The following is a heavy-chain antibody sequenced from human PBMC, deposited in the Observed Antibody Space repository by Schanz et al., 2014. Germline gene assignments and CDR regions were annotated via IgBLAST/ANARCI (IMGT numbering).Heavy chain of an antibody. D-gene: IGHD3-22*01. CDR2: MIGSGSSV. J-gene: IGHJ4*02. V-gene: IGHV3-23*04. Sequence: EQLVESGGGAVQPGRSLRLSCAASGFTFSIYGMSWVRQAPGKGLEWVSRMIGSGSSVFYADSVKGRFTISRDNLKNTVYLQMNSLRAVDTAVYYCAKDGRLPYYGTGSDFDYWGQGTLVAVSS. CDR3: AKDGRLPYYGTGSDFDY. CDR1: GFTFSIYG.